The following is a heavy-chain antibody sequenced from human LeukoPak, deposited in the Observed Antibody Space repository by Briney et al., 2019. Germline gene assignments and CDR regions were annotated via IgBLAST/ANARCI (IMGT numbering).Heavy chain of an antibody. CDR1: GGTFRTYA. CDR3: ASDVFPDEHTSGGYLGVDN. D-gene: IGHD3-22*01. J-gene: IGHJ4*01. V-gene: IGHV1-69*01. CDR2: IIPKSGTA. Sequence: GSSVKVSCKASGGTFRTYAITWVRQAPGQGLEWMGGIIPKSGTANYAQKFQGRVTITADESTSTAYMELSSLRSEDTAVYYCASDVFPDEHTSGGYLGVDNWGHGNL.